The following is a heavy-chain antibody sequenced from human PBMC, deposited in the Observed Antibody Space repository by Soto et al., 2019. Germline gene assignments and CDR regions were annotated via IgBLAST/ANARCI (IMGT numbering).Heavy chain of an antibody. CDR3: ARSPRGYKVDY. D-gene: IGHD2-2*02. Sequence: GGSLRLSCAASGFTFSRYGMHWVRQAPGNDLEWVALISYDGGNKYYADSVKGRFTISRDNSKNTLYLQMSSLRPEDTAVYYCARSPRGYKVDYWGQGTLVTVSS. J-gene: IGHJ4*02. V-gene: IGHV3-30*03. CDR2: ISYDGGNK. CDR1: GFTFSRYG.